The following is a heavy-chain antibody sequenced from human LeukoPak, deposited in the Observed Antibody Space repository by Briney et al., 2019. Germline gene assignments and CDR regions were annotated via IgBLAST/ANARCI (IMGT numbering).Heavy chain of an antibody. J-gene: IGHJ4*02. Sequence: GRSLRLSCAASGFTFSSYAMHWVRQAPGKGLEWVAVISYDGSNKYYADSVKGRFTISRDNSKNTLYLQMNSLRAEDTAVYYCARDPGGYCSSTSCYRAHFDYWGQGTLVTVPS. V-gene: IGHV3-30-3*01. CDR2: ISYDGSNK. CDR1: GFTFSSYA. CDR3: ARDPGGYCSSTSCYRAHFDY. D-gene: IGHD2-2*01.